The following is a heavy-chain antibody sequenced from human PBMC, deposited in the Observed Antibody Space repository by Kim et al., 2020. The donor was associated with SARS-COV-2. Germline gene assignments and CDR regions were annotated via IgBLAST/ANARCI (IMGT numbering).Heavy chain of an antibody. Sequence: GGSLRLSCAASGFTFSSYGMHWVRQAPGKGLEWVAVISYDGSNKYYADSVKGRFTISRDNSKNTLYLQMNSLRAEDTAVYYCAKVSPIAAAPFDPWGQGTLVTVSS. CDR2: ISYDGSNK. J-gene: IGHJ5*02. CDR3: AKVSPIAAAPFDP. CDR1: GFTFSSYG. D-gene: IGHD6-13*01. V-gene: IGHV3-30*18.